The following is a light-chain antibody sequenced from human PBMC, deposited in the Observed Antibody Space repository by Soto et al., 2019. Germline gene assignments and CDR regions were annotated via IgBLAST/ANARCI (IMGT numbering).Light chain of an antibody. CDR2: GAS. V-gene: IGKV3-20*01. CDR3: QQYSSSPLT. J-gene: IGKJ4*01. Sequence: DIVLTQSPGTLSLSPGERATLSCRASQSVSSSYLAWYQQKPGQAPRLLIYGASSRATCIPDRFSGSGSGTDVTLTVSRLEPEDFVLYYCQQYSSSPLTFGGGTKVEIK. CDR1: QSVSSSY.